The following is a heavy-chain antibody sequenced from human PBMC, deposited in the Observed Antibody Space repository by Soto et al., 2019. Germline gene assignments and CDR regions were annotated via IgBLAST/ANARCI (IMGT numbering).Heavy chain of an antibody. J-gene: IGHJ4*02. CDR2: ISYDGSNT. Sequence: GSLRLSCAASGLTFSSYGMHWVRQAQGKGLEWVAIISYDGSNTYYADSVKGRFTISRDNSKNTLYLQMNSLRAEDTSVYYCAKEGGLSGSYYISSSYYFDYWGQGTLVTVSS. D-gene: IGHD1-26*01. V-gene: IGHV3-30*18. CDR1: GLTFSSYG. CDR3: AKEGGLSGSYYISSSYYFDY.